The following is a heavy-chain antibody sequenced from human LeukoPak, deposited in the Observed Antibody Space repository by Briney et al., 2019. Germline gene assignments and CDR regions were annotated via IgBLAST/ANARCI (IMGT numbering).Heavy chain of an antibody. D-gene: IGHD4-23*01. CDR1: GDSITNYY. Sequence: PETLSLTCSVSGDSITNYYWSWIRQPPEKGLEGIGYIYYTGSTNYNPSFKSRITISVYTSKNQFSLKMSSVTAADTALYYSARTHGNSFYPYYYMDVWGKGTTVTVSS. CDR3: ARTHGNSFYPYYYMDV. CDR2: IYYTGST. V-gene: IGHV4-59*01. J-gene: IGHJ6*03.